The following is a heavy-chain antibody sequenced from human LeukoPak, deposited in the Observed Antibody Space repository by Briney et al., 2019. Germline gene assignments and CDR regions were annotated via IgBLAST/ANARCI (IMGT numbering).Heavy chain of an antibody. J-gene: IGHJ4*02. CDR3: VGESGSYRPIDF. CDR1: SFTFSSYN. CDR2: ISSSGSYI. D-gene: IGHD1-26*01. V-gene: IGHV3-21*01. Sequence: PGGSLRLSCAASSFTFSSYNMNWVRQAPGKGLEWVSSISSSGSYIYYRDSVKGRFTISRDNAENSFYLEMNSLRVDDTAIYYCVGESGSYRPIDFWGQGTLVMVSS.